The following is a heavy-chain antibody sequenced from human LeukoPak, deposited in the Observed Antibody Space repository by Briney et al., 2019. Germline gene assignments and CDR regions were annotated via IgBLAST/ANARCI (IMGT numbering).Heavy chain of an antibody. J-gene: IGHJ5*02. CDR2: ITRDSSTI. CDR1: GFTFSSYS. D-gene: IGHD1-20*01. Sequence: PGGSLRLSCAASGFTFSSYSMNWVRQAPGKGLEWVSYITRDSSTIYYADSVKGRFTISRDNAKNSLYLQMNSLRAEDTAVYYCAREGPYNWNDGGDWFDPWGQGTLVTVSS. V-gene: IGHV3-48*04. CDR3: AREGPYNWNDGGDWFDP.